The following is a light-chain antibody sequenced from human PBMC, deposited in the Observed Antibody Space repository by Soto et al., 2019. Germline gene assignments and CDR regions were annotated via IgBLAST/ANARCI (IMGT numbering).Light chain of an antibody. CDR3: QQYNNWPLT. J-gene: IGKJ1*01. CDR2: GAS. V-gene: IGKV3-15*01. CDR1: QSVSSN. Sequence: EIVMTQSPATLSVYPGERATLSCRASQSVSSNLAWYQQKPGQAPRLLIYGASTRATGIPARFSGSGSGTKFTLTISSLQSEDFAVYYCQQYNNWPLTFGQGTKVELK.